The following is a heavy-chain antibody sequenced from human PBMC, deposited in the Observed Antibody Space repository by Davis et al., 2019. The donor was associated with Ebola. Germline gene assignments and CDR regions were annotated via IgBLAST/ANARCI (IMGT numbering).Heavy chain of an antibody. CDR3: AKMGPRDKNVFDI. D-gene: IGHD2-15*01. V-gene: IGHV3-23*01. J-gene: IGHJ3*02. CDR2: ISGRGDST. Sequence: GGSLRLSCAASGFTFGSYVMSWVRQAPGKGLEWLSSISGRGDSTYYADSVKGRFTISRDNSKNTLYLQMNSLRAEDTAVYYCAKMGPRDKNVFDIWGQGTMVTVSS. CDR1: GFTFGSYV.